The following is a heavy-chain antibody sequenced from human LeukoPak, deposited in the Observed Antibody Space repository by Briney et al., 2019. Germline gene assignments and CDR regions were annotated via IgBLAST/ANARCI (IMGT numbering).Heavy chain of an antibody. D-gene: IGHD5-18*01. V-gene: IGHV1-2*02. CDR3: ARDDAYTAMVDY. CDR2: INPNSGGT. Sequence: ASVKVSCKASGYTFTGYYIHWVRQAPGQGLEWMGWINPNSGGTNYAQKFQGRVTMTRDTSISTAYMELSRLRSDDTAVYYCARDDAYTAMVDYWGQGTLVTVSS. CDR1: GYTFTGYY. J-gene: IGHJ4*02.